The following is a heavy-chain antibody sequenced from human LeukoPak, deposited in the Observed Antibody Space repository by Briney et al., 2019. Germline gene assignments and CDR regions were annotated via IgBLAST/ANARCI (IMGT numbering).Heavy chain of an antibody. CDR1: GYSISSGYY. CDR2: IYHSGST. D-gene: IGHD2-21*02. CDR3: ARYAVVTAYFDY. Sequence: PSETLSLTCTVSGYSISSGYYWGWIRQPPGKGLEWIGSIYHSGSTYYNPSLKSRVTISVDTSKNQFSLKLSSVTAADTAVYYCARYAVVTAYFDYWGQGTLVTVSS. J-gene: IGHJ4*02. V-gene: IGHV4-38-2*02.